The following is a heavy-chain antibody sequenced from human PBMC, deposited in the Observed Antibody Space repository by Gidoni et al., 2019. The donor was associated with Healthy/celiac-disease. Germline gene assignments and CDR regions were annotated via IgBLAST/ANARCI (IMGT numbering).Heavy chain of an antibody. CDR1: GLPFSSYA. D-gene: IGHD2-2*01. J-gene: IGHJ5*02. CDR2: ISGSGGST. Sequence: EVQLVESGGGLVQPGGSLRLSCAASGLPFSSYAMSWVRQAPGKGLEWVSAISGSGGSTYYADSVKGRFTISRDDSKNTLYLQMNSLRAEDTAVYYCAKDPYCSSTSCYWSYGGFDPWGQGTLVTVSS. V-gene: IGHV3-23*04. CDR3: AKDPYCSSTSCYWSYGGFDP.